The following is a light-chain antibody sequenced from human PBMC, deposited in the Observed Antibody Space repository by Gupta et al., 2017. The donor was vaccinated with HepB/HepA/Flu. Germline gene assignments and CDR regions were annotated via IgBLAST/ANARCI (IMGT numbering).Light chain of an antibody. V-gene: IGKV3-15*01. CDR1: QSVGSN. J-gene: IGKJ1*01. CDR2: DAS. Sequence: EIVMTQSPATLSVSPGERATLSCRASQSVGSNLAWYQQKPGQAPRLLIYDASTRASYFPARFSGSGSGTEFTLTIRSLQSEDFAFYYCQQYYNWPRTFGQGTKVEIK. CDR3: QQYYNWPRT.